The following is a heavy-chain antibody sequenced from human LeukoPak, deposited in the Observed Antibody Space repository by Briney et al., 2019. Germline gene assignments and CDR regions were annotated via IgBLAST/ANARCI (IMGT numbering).Heavy chain of an antibody. D-gene: IGHD6-13*01. CDR3: ARAAAGSTGRIDY. CDR2: IKQDGSEK. V-gene: IGHV3-7*05. CDR1: GFTFSNYW. Sequence: GGSLRLSCAASGFTFSNYWMIWVRQAPGKGLEWVGNIKQDGSEKRYADSVRGRFSISRDNAQASLYLQMNSLRAEDTAVYYCARAAAGSTGRIDYWGQGSLVTVSS. J-gene: IGHJ4*02.